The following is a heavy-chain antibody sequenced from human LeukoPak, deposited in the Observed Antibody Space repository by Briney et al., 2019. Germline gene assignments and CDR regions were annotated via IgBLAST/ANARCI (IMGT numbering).Heavy chain of an antibody. CDR1: GFTFSSYA. CDR3: ARSGSGWFDF. Sequence: GGSLRLSCAASGFTFSSYAMSWVRQAPGKGLEWVSVISGSGGSTYYADSVKGRFTISRDNSKNTLYLQMNSLRAEDTAVYYCARSGSGWFDFWGQGTLVTVSS. D-gene: IGHD6-19*01. V-gene: IGHV3-23*01. J-gene: IGHJ4*02. CDR2: ISGSGGST.